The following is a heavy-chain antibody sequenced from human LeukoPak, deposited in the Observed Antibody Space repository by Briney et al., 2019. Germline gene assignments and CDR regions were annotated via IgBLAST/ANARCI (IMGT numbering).Heavy chain of an antibody. Sequence: PSETLSLTCTVSGGSISSYYWSWIRQPPGKGLEWIGYIYYSGSTNYNPSLKSRVTIPVDTSKNQFSLKLSSVTAADTAVYYCASGGYYYGSGSSFDYWGQGTLVTVSS. V-gene: IGHV4-59*01. CDR3: ASGGYYYGSGSSFDY. D-gene: IGHD3-10*01. J-gene: IGHJ4*02. CDR1: GGSISSYY. CDR2: IYYSGST.